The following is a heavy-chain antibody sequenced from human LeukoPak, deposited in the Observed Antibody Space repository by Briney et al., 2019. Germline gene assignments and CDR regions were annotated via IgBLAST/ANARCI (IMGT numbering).Heavy chain of an antibody. J-gene: IGHJ4*02. CDR3: AAVVEYYGWGSYLAARAYYFDY. Sequence: SETLSLTCAVYGGSLSSYYWSWIRQPPGKGLEWIGEINHSGSTNYNPSLKSRVTISVDTSKNQFSLKLSSVTAADTAVYYCAAVVEYYGWGSYLAARAYYFDYWGQGTLVTVSS. CDR1: GGSLSSYY. V-gene: IGHV4-34*01. CDR2: INHSGST. D-gene: IGHD3-10*01.